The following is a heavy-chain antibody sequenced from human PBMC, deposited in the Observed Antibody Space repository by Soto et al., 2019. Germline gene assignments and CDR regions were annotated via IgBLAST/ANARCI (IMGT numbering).Heavy chain of an antibody. Sequence: SETLSLTCTVSGGSISSYYWSWIRQPPGKGLEWIGYIYYSGSTNYNPSLKSRVTISVDTSKNQFSLKLSSVTAADTAVYYCAKGAVLWFGELVYFAYWGQGTLVTGSS. V-gene: IGHV4-59*01. CDR3: AKGAVLWFGELVYFAY. CDR2: IYYSGST. J-gene: IGHJ4*02. D-gene: IGHD3-10*01. CDR1: GGSISSYY.